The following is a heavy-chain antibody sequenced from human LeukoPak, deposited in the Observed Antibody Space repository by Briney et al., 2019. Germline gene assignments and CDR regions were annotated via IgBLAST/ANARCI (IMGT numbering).Heavy chain of an antibody. V-gene: IGHV1-8*03. Sequence: ASVKVSCKASGYTFTSYDINWVRQTTGQGLEWMGWMNPNSGSTGYAQKSQGRVTITRNTSISTAYMELSGLRSEDTAVYYCARGRSTGYPYYFEYWGQGTLVTVSS. CDR2: MNPNSGST. D-gene: IGHD5-12*01. CDR1: GYTFTSYD. J-gene: IGHJ4*02. CDR3: ARGRSTGYPYYFEY.